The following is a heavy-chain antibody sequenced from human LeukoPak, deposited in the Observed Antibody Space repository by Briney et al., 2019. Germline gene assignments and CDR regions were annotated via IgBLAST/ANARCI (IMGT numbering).Heavy chain of an antibody. V-gene: IGHV4-39*07. CDR3: ARKERNRMVRGVNKQALFDY. CDR1: GGSIYSRSNY. D-gene: IGHD3-10*01. CDR2: IYYSGTT. Sequence: PSETLSLTCTVSGGSIYSRSNYWAWIRQPPGKGLEWIGAIYYSGTTFYNPSLKSRVTISVDTSKNQFSLKLSSVTAADTAVYYCARKERNRMVRGVNKQALFDYWGQGTLVTVSS. J-gene: IGHJ4*02.